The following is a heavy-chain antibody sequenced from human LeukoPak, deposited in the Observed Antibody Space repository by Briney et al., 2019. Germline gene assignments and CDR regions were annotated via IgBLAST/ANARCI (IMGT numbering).Heavy chain of an antibody. CDR1: GGSISSSSYY. CDR3: ARKPYGSGSFWFDP. Sequence: PSETLSLTCTVSGGSISSSSYYWGWIRQPPGKGLEWIGSIYYSGSTYYNPSLKSRVTISVDTSKNQFSLKLSSVTAADTAVYYCARKPYGSGSFWFDPWGQGTLVTVSS. D-gene: IGHD3-10*01. V-gene: IGHV4-39*07. J-gene: IGHJ5*02. CDR2: IYYSGST.